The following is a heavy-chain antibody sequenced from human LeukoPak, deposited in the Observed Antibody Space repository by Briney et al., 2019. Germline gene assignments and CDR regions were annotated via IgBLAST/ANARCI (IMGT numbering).Heavy chain of an antibody. Sequence: PGGSLRLSCAASGFTFEDHVMHWVRQAPGKGLEWVSSISWSGDRMGYADAVKGRFTISRDNAKNSLFLQMNSLRVEDTALYYCAKDLGGGATTVWGQGTLVTVSS. CDR1: GFTFEDHV. CDR3: AKDLGGGATTV. J-gene: IGHJ4*02. D-gene: IGHD2-21*01. V-gene: IGHV3-9*01. CDR2: ISWSGDRM.